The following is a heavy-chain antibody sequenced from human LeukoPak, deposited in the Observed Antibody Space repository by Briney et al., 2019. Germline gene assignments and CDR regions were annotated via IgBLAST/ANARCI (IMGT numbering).Heavy chain of an antibody. CDR1: GFTFSTFA. D-gene: IGHD3-10*01. CDR2: IFPSGGEI. CDR3: ARDLEEYYYGSGSFHYFDY. V-gene: IGHV3-23*01. J-gene: IGHJ4*02. Sequence: GGSLRLSCEASGFTFSTFAMIWVRQPPGKGLEWVTSIFPSGGEIHYADSVRGRFTISRDNSKSTLSLQMNSLRAEDTAVYYCARDLEEYYYGSGSFHYFDYWGQGTLVTVSS.